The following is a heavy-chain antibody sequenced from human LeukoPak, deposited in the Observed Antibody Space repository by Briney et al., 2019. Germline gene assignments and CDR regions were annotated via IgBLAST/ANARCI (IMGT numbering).Heavy chain of an antibody. CDR3: ARDVRVSYYGSGSYYYYYYYGMDV. Sequence: PGGSLRLSCAASGFNFCSYEKNWVRQAPGKGLEWVSYISSSCSTIYYADSVKRRFSISGDNAKNSLYLQMNSLRAEDTAVYYCARDVRVSYYGSGSYYYYYYYGMDVWGQGTTVTVSS. CDR2: ISSSCSTI. CDR1: GFNFCSYE. J-gene: IGHJ6*02. V-gene: IGHV3-48*03. D-gene: IGHD3-10*01.